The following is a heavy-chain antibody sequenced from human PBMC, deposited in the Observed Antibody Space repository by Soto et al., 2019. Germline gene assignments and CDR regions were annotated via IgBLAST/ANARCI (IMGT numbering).Heavy chain of an antibody. J-gene: IGHJ4*02. Sequence: EVQLLESGGGLVQPGGSLRLSCATSGFSFGGYAMSWVRQAPGKGLDWVSSISGSGATTYYTNSVKGRFTISRDNSKNTEYLQMNSLRAEDTAVYYCAKGSRGYTGYVFDYWGQGALVTVSS. CDR3: AKGSRGYTGYVFDY. CDR2: ISGSGATT. V-gene: IGHV3-23*01. D-gene: IGHD5-12*01. CDR1: GFSFGGYA.